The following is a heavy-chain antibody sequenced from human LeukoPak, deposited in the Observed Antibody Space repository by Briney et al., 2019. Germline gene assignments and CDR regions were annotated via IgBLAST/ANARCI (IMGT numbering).Heavy chain of an antibody. V-gene: IGHV3-23*01. Sequence: GGSLRLSCAASGFTFSSYSMNWVRQAPGKGLEWVSAISGSGGSTYYADSVKGRFTISRDNSKNTLYLQMNSLRAEDTAVYYCAKSQWLDSDAFDIWGQGTMVTVSS. CDR3: AKSQWLDSDAFDI. CDR2: ISGSGGST. D-gene: IGHD6-19*01. J-gene: IGHJ3*02. CDR1: GFTFSSYS.